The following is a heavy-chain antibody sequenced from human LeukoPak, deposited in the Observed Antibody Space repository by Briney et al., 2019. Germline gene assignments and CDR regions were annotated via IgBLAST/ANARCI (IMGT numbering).Heavy chain of an antibody. V-gene: IGHV4-34*01. CDR3: ARYVPVRTGTTRASFDY. CDR2: INQSGST. CDR1: GGSFSDYD. J-gene: IGHJ4*02. Sequence: PSETLSLTCAVYGGSFSDYDWSWIRQPPGKGLEWIGEINQSGSTNCDPSLKSRVSMSIDTSKSQFPLNLRSVTAADTAVYYCARYVPVRTGTTRASFDYWGQGTLVTVSS. D-gene: IGHD1-1*01.